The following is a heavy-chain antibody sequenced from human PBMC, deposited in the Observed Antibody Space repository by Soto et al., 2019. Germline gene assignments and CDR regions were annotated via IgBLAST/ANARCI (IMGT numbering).Heavy chain of an antibody. J-gene: IGHJ5*02. CDR3: ASAGLGELRLFAP. CDR1: GYTFTSYY. D-gene: IGHD3-10*01. V-gene: IGHV1-46*01. Sequence: GAAVKATCKACGYTFTSYYMHWVRQAPGQGLEWMGIINPSGGSTSYAQKFQGRVTMTRDTSTSTVYMELSSLRSEDTAVYYCASAGLGELRLFAPCGQGSLVTVSA. CDR2: INPSGGST.